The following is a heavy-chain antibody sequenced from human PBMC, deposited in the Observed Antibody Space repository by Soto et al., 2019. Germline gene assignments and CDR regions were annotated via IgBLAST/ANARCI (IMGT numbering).Heavy chain of an antibody. V-gene: IGHV3-33*01. CDR2: IWYDGSNK. CDR3: ARQYSSSYVPYFDY. Sequence: QVQLVESGGGVFQPGRSLRLSCAASGFTFSSKGMHGFRRAPGKGLGWVAVIWYDGSNKYYEDSVKGRFTISRDNSKNTLYLQMNSLRAEDTAVYYCARQYSSSYVPYFDYWGQGTLVTVSS. J-gene: IGHJ4*02. CDR1: GFTFSSKG. D-gene: IGHD6-13*01.